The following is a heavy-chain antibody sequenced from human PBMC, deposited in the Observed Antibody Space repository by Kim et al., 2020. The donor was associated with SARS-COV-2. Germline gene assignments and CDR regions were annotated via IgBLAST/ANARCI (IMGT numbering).Heavy chain of an antibody. CDR2: IYYSGST. CDR1: GGSISSGGYY. Sequence: SETLSLTCTVSGGSISSGGYYWSWIRQHPGKGLEWIGYIYYSGSTYYNPSLKSRVTISVDTSKNQFSLKLSSVTAADTAVYYCAREWSYDSSGYYYASYFDYWGQGTLVTVSS. CDR3: AREWSYDSSGYYYASYFDY. J-gene: IGHJ4*02. D-gene: IGHD3-22*01. V-gene: IGHV4-31*03.